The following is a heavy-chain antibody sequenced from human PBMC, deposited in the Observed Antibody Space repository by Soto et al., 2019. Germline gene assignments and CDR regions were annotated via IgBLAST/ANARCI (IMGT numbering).Heavy chain of an antibody. CDR3: AKDIGWVAATTIYYGMDV. CDR1: GFTFDDYA. D-gene: IGHD2-15*01. J-gene: IGHJ6*02. V-gene: IGHV3-9*01. CDR2: ISWNSGSI. Sequence: GGSLRLSCAASGFTFDDYAMHWVRQAPGKGLEWVSGISWNSGSIGYADSVKGRFTISRDNAKNSLYLQMNSLRAEDTALYYCAKDIGWVAATTIYYGMDVWGQGTTVTVSS.